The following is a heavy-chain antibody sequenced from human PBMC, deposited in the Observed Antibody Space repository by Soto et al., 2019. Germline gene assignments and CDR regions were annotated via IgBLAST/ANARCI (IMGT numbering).Heavy chain of an antibody. J-gene: IGHJ4*02. CDR1: GFIFATTA. CDR3: AAVMGSDYDYVWGSLSFDH. V-gene: IGHV3-23*01. D-gene: IGHD3-16*01. Sequence: VQLLQSGGGLVQPGGSLRLSCEASGFIFATTAMGWVRQAPGKGLEWVSTISGSGVRTYYADSVKGRFTISRGNSKSTLFLQMNSLRADDTAVYFCAAVMGSDYDYVWGSLSFDHWGQGALATVST. CDR2: ISGSGVRT.